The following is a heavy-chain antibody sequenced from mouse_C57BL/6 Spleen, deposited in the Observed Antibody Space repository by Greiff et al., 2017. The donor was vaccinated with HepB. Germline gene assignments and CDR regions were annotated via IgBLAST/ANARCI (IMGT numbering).Heavy chain of an antibody. CDR3: TRGGGYWYVDV. V-gene: IGHV5-9-1*02. D-gene: IGHD1-1*02. J-gene: IGHJ1*03. CDR2: ISSGGDYI. Sequence: EVKLMESGEGLVKPGGSLKLSCAASGFTFSSYAMSWVRQTPEKRLEWVAYISSGGDYIYYADTVKGRFTISRDNARNTLYLQMSSLKSEDTAMYYCTRGGGYWYVDVWGTGTTVTVSS. CDR1: GFTFSSYA.